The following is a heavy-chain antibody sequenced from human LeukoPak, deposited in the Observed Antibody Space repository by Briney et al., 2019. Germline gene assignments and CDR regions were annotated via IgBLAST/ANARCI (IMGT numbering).Heavy chain of an antibody. CDR2: ISYDGSNK. D-gene: IGHD2/OR15-2a*01. Sequence: PGGSLRLSCAASGFTFSSYGMHWVRQAPGKGLEWVAVISYDGSNKYYADSVKGRFTISRDNPKNTLYLQMNSLRAEDTAVYYCTRGKNFRADAFDIWGQGTMVTVSS. CDR1: GFTFSSYG. J-gene: IGHJ3*02. CDR3: TRGKNFRADAFDI. V-gene: IGHV3-30*03.